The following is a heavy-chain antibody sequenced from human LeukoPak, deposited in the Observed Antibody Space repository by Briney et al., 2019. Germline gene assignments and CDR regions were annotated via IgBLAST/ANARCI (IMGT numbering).Heavy chain of an antibody. Sequence: GGSLRLSCAASGFTFSSYSMNWVRQAPGKGLEWVSYISSSSSTIYYADSVKGRFTISRDNAKNSLYLQMNSLRAEDTAVYYCARDLDSSSWYRLDYYYGMDVWGQGTTVTVSS. J-gene: IGHJ6*02. CDR1: GFTFSSYS. CDR2: ISSSSSTI. D-gene: IGHD6-13*01. V-gene: IGHV3-48*04. CDR3: ARDLDSSSWYRLDYYYGMDV.